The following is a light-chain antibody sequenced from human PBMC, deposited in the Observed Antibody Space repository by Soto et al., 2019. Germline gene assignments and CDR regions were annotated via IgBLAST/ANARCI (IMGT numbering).Light chain of an antibody. CDR3: CSHVGGSSPQWV. J-gene: IGLJ3*02. CDR2: EVN. Sequence: QSALTQPASVSGSLGRSIPIPCTGTRNVLGGYNFVSWFQPHPGKAPNLMISEVNKRPSGVSNRFSGSKSANTASLTISGLQAEDEADYYCCSHVGGSSPQWVFGGGTKLTVL. CDR1: RNVLGGYNF. V-gene: IGLV2-23*02.